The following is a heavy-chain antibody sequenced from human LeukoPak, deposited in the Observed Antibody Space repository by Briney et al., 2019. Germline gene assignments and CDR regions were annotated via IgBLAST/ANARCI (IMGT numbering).Heavy chain of an antibody. CDR1: GGSISSGDYY. CDR3: ARAARPDMVRGVLPNWFDP. Sequence: SQTLSLTCTVSGGSISSGDYYWRWIRQPPGKGLEWIGYIYYSGSTYYNPSLKSRVTISVDTSKNQFSLKLSSVTAADTAVYYCARAARPDMVRGVLPNWFDPWGQGTLVTVSS. D-gene: IGHD3-10*01. J-gene: IGHJ5*02. CDR2: IYYSGST. V-gene: IGHV4-30-4*01.